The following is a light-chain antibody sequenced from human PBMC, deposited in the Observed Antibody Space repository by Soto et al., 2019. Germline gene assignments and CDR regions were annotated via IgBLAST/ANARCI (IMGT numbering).Light chain of an antibody. CDR3: QQRSSWPFT. J-gene: IGKJ3*01. Sequence: EVVLTHSPATLSLSPGEGATLSCRASQSIGNYLAWYQQKPGQAPRLLIYATSNRATGIPARFSGSGSGTDFTLTISSIEPEHFAVYYCQQRSSWPFTLGPGTKVDIK. CDR2: ATS. CDR1: QSIGNY. V-gene: IGKV3-11*01.